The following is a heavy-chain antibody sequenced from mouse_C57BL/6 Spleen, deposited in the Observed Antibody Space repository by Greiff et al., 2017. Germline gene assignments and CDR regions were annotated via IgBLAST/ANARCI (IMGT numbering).Heavy chain of an antibody. CDR1: GYTFTSYW. CDR3: ARFDGYETWFAY. V-gene: IGHV1-64*01. CDR2: IHPNSGST. D-gene: IGHD2-2*01. Sequence: VQLQQPGAELVKPGASVKLSCKASGYTFTSYWMHWVKQRPGQGLEWIGMIHPNSGSTNYNEKFKTKATLTVDKSSSTAYLQLSSLTSEDSAVYYGARFDGYETWFAYWGQGTLVTVSA. J-gene: IGHJ3*01.